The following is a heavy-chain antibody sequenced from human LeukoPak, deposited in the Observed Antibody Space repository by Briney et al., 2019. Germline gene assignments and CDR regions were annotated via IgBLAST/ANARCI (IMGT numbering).Heavy chain of an antibody. CDR1: GGSFSGYY. V-gene: IGHV4-34*01. Sequence: SETLSLTCAVYGGSFSGYYWSRIRQPPGKGLGWIGEINHSGSTNYNPSLKSRVTISVDTSKNQFSLKLSSVTAADTAVYYCARRPSDWLSSKYYFDYWGQGTLVTVSS. CDR3: ARRPSDWLSSKYYFDY. D-gene: IGHD3/OR15-3a*01. J-gene: IGHJ4*02. CDR2: INHSGST.